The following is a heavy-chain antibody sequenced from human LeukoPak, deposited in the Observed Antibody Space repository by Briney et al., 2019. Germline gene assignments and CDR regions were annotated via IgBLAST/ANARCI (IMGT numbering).Heavy chain of an antibody. CDR1: GGSISSYY. CDR3: AGSNPFYDSSGYYYFDDYYYYYMDV. D-gene: IGHD3-22*01. J-gene: IGHJ6*03. CDR2: IYYSGST. V-gene: IGHV4-59*01. Sequence: MSSETLSLTCTVSGGSISSYYWSWIRQPPGKGLEWIGYIYYSGSTNYNPSLKSRVTISVDTSKNQFSLKLSSVTAADTAVYYCAGSNPFYDSSGYYYFDDYYYYYMDVWGKGTTVTVSS.